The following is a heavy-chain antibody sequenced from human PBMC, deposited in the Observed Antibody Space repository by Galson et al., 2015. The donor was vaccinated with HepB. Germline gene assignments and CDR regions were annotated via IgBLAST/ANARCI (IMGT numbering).Heavy chain of an antibody. CDR3: ARDSVTYYDFWSGYRAFDY. V-gene: IGHV4-4*02. Sequence: ETLSLTCAVSGGSISSSNWWSWVRQPPGKGLEWIGEIYHSGSTNYNPSLKSRVTISVDKSKNQFSLKLSSVTAADTAVYYCARDSVTYYDFWSGYRAFDYWGQGTLVTVSS. J-gene: IGHJ4*02. CDR1: GGSISSSNW. CDR2: IYHSGST. D-gene: IGHD3-3*01.